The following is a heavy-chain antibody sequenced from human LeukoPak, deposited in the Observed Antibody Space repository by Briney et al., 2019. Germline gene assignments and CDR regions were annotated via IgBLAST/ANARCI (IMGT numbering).Heavy chain of an antibody. CDR3: AKVPYSGYAENWFDP. Sequence: GGSLRLSCAAPGFTFSSYAMSWVRQAPGKGLEWVSAISGSGGSTYYADSVKGRFTISRDNSKNTLYLQMNSLRAEDTAVYYCAKVPYSGYAENWFDPWGQGTLVTLSS. CDR1: GFTFSSYA. V-gene: IGHV3-23*01. D-gene: IGHD5-12*01. CDR2: ISGSGGST. J-gene: IGHJ5*02.